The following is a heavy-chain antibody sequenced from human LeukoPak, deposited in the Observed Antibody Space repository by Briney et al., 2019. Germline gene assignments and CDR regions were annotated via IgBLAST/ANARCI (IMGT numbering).Heavy chain of an antibody. J-gene: IGHJ6*03. V-gene: IGHV1-69*13. Sequence: ASVKVSCKASGYTFTSYGISWVRQAPGQGLEWMGGIIPIFGTANYAQKFQGRVTITADESTSTAYMELSSLRSEDTAVYYCARVRGAARSYYYYYMDVWGKGTTVTVSS. D-gene: IGHD6-6*01. CDR1: GYTFTSYG. CDR2: IIPIFGTA. CDR3: ARVRGAARSYYYYYMDV.